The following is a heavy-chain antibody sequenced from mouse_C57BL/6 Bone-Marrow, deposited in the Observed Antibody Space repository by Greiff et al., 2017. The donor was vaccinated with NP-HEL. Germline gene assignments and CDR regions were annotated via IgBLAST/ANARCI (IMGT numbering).Heavy chain of an antibody. J-gene: IGHJ3*01. V-gene: IGHV2-6*01. CDR1: GFSLTSYG. D-gene: IGHD1-3*01. CDR2: IWGVGST. Sequence: VQLKESGPGLVAPSQSLSITCTVSGFSLTSYGVDWVRQSPGKGLEWLGVIWGVGSTNYNSALKSRLSISKDNSKSQVFLKMKSLQTDDTAMYYWAGGGGNKEGLADWGQGTLVTVSA. CDR3: AGGGGNKEGLAD.